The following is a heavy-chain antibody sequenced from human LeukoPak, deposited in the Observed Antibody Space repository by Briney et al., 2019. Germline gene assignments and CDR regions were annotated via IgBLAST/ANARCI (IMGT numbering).Heavy chain of an antibody. CDR2: IRTSSSYI. CDR3: ARDQDGTDTSYGNDY. CDR1: GFTFXXXX. D-gene: IGHD5-18*01. Sequence: PGGSLRLSCXVSGFTFXXXXXXXVRQAPGKGXXXXXXIRTSSSYIXYADSXXGRFTISXDNAKNSLYLQMNSLRAEXTAVYYCARDQDGTDTSYGNDYWGQGTLVTVSS. V-gene: IGHV3-21*01. J-gene: IGHJ4*02.